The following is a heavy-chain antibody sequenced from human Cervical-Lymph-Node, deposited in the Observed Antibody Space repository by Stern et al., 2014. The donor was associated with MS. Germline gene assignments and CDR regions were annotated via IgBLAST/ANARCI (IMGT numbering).Heavy chain of an antibody. CDR1: GYTFTGYY. V-gene: IGHV1-2*06. Sequence: QVQLVQSGAEVKKPGASMKVSCNASGYTFTGYYMHWVRQAPRQGLEWMGRIKPNTGATNYAQKFQGRVTMTRDTSISTVYMELSRLRSDDTAFYYCVRDFYNFWTIFYDFFDIWGQGTMVTVSS. CDR3: VRDFYNFWTIFYDFFDI. J-gene: IGHJ3*02. D-gene: IGHD3-3*01. CDR2: IKPNTGAT.